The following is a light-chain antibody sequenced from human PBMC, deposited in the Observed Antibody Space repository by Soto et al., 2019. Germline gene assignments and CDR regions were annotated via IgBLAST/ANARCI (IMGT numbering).Light chain of an antibody. J-gene: IGLJ2*01. CDR2: EVS. Sequence: QSALTQPPSASGSPGQSVTISCTGVSSDVGGYNYVSWYQQHPGKAPKLMIYEVSKRPSGVPDRFSGSKSGNTASLTVSGLQAEDEADYYCSSYAGSNNLVFGGGTKLTV. V-gene: IGLV2-8*01. CDR1: SSDVGGYNY. CDR3: SSYAGSNNLV.